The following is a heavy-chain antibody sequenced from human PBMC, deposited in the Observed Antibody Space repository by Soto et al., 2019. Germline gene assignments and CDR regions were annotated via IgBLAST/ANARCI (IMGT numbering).Heavy chain of an antibody. CDR1: GFTFSSYG. Sequence: PGGSLRLSCAASGFTFSSYGMHWVRQAPGKGLEWVAVISYDGSNKYYADSVKGRFTISRDNSKNTLYLQMNSLRAEDTAVYYCAKEDYGGNTFYLVDYWGQGTLVTVSS. CDR2: ISYDGSNK. V-gene: IGHV3-30*18. J-gene: IGHJ4*02. CDR3: AKEDYGGNTFYLVDY. D-gene: IGHD4-17*01.